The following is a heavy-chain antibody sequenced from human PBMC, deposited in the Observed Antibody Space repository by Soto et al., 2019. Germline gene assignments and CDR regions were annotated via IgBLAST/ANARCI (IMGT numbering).Heavy chain of an antibody. CDR3: ARGRYGDY. D-gene: IGHD1-1*01. CDR1: GYAFTTYG. CDR2: ISAHNGNT. Sequence: QVHLVQSGAEVKKPGASVKVSCKGSGYAFTTYGITWVRQAPGQGLEWMGWISAHNGNTNYAQKLQGRVTVTRDTSTSPAYMELRSLRSDDTAVVYCARGRYGDYWGQGALVTVSS. J-gene: IGHJ4*02. V-gene: IGHV1-18*01.